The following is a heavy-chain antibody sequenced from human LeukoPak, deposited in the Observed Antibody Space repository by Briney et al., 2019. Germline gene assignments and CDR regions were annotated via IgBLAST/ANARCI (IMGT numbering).Heavy chain of an antibody. CDR3: ARVYSGYETYFDY. J-gene: IGHJ4*02. Sequence: GGSLRLSCAASGFTFSSYLMHWVRQAPGKGLVWVSRINSDGSSTSYADSVKGRFTISRDNAKNTLYLQMNSLRAEDTAVYYCARVYSGYETYFDYWGQGTLVTVSS. V-gene: IGHV3-74*01. CDR2: INSDGSST. D-gene: IGHD5-12*01. CDR1: GFTFSSYL.